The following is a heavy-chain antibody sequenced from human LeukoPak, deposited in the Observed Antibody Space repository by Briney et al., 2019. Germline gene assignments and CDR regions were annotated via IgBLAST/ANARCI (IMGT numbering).Heavy chain of an antibody. D-gene: IGHD2/OR15-2a*01. Sequence: SETLSLTCTVSGGSISGYYWSWIRQPPGKGLEWTGYIYTSGSTNYNPSLKSRVTISVDTSKNQFSLKLSSVTAADTAVYYCARLGLYGDAFDIWGQGTMVTVSS. CDR3: ARLGLYGDAFDI. CDR2: IYTSGST. CDR1: GGSISGYY. V-gene: IGHV4-4*09. J-gene: IGHJ3*02.